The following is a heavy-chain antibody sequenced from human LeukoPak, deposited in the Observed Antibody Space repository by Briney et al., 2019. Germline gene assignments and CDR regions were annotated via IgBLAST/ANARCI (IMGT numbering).Heavy chain of an antibody. CDR1: GGSISSGGYY. Sequence: SETLSLTCTVSGGSISSGGYYWSWIRQHPGKGLEWIGYIYYRGSTYYNPSLKSRVTISVDTSKNQFSLKLSSVTAADTAVYYCARSCSSTSCYYYYYYGMDVWGQGTTVTVSS. CDR3: ARSCSSTSCYYYYYYGMDV. V-gene: IGHV4-31*03. J-gene: IGHJ6*02. D-gene: IGHD2-2*01. CDR2: IYYRGST.